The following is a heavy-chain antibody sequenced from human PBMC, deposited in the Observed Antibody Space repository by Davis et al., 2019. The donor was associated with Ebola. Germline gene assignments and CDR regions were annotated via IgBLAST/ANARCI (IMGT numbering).Heavy chain of an antibody. Sequence: AASVKVSCKASGYTFTSYGITWVRQAPGQGLEWMGWINPHNGNTNYAQNVQGRVTMTTDTSTSTAYMELRSLRSDDTAVYYCARTIAATNWFDPWGQGTLVTVSS. V-gene: IGHV1-18*04. J-gene: IGHJ5*02. CDR2: INPHNGNT. CDR1: GYTFTSYG. CDR3: ARTIAATNWFDP. D-gene: IGHD6-13*01.